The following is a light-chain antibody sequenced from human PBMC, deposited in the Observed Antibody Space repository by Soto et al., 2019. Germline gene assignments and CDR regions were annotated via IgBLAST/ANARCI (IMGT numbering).Light chain of an antibody. Sequence: DIQMTQSPSTLSASVGDTVTVTFRASQSVSGWLAWYQQKPGEAPKLLIYDASSRATGIPDRFSGSGSGTDFTLTISRLEPEDFAVYYCQQYGSSPPITFGQGTRLEI. CDR2: DAS. V-gene: IGKV1-5*01. J-gene: IGKJ5*01. CDR1: QSVSGW. CDR3: QQYGSSPPIT.